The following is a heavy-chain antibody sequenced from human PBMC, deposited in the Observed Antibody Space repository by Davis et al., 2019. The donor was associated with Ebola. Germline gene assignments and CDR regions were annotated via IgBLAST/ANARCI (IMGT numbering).Heavy chain of an antibody. CDR1: GGSISEYY. Sequence: MPSETLSLTCTVSGGSISEYYWSWIRQPPGKGLEWIGYIYHSGSVDYNPSLKSRVTMSRDTSKNQLSLKLSPVTAADTAVYYCARQYDLVGVTAGWFHPWGQGTLVTVSS. CDR2: IYHSGSV. J-gene: IGHJ5*02. CDR3: ARQYDLVGVTAGWFHP. V-gene: IGHV4-59*08. D-gene: IGHD1-26*01.